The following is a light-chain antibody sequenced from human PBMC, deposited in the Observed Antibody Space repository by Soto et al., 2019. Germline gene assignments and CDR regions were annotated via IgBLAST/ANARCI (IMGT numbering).Light chain of an antibody. J-gene: IGKJ1*01. Sequence: EIVMTQSPATLSVSPGERATLSCRASQNINSNLAWYQQKPGQAPRLLIYGASTRATDIPARFSGSGSGTEFTLTISSLQSEDFAVYYCRQYDNWPPWTFGQGTKVEIK. CDR2: GAS. V-gene: IGKV3-15*01. CDR1: QNINSN. CDR3: RQYDNWPPWT.